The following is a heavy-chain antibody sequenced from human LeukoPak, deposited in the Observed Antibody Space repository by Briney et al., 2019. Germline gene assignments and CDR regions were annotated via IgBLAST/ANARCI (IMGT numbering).Heavy chain of an antibody. CDR3: ARNLGPFDV. Sequence: PGGSLRLPCAASGFTFNDFAMTWVRQAPGKGLEWVSTIADAGTYYADSVKGRFIISRDNSKNMLYLQLNSLGADDTAMYYCARNLGPFDVRGHGTMVTVSS. CDR1: GFTFNDFA. D-gene: IGHD3-16*01. V-gene: IGHV3-23*01. CDR2: IADAGT. J-gene: IGHJ3*01.